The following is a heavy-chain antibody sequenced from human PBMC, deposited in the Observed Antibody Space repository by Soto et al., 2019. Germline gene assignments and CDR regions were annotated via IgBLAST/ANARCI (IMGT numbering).Heavy chain of an antibody. CDR3: PKIRVGEHYYYTLDV. CDR1: GGSISNYY. D-gene: IGHD3-10*01. CDR2: IHYSGTT. V-gene: IGHV4-59*01. Sequence: QVQLQESGPGLVKPSETLSLTCTVSGGSISNYYWSWIRQPPGKGLEWIGSIHYSGTTSYNPSLKSWVTISVDTSKNQFSLKLSFVTAADTAVYFCPKIRVGEHYYYTLDVWGQGTAVTVSS. J-gene: IGHJ6*02.